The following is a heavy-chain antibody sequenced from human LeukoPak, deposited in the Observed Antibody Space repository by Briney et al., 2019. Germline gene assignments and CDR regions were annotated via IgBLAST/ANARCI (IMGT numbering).Heavy chain of an antibody. CDR3: AKDMQWELLVVGAFDI. D-gene: IGHD1-26*01. CDR1: GFTFDDYA. J-gene: IGHJ3*02. CDR2: ISWNSGSI. Sequence: GGSLRLSCAASGFTFDDYAMHWVRQAPGKGLEWVSGISWNSGSIGHADSVKGRFTISRDNAKNSLYLQMNSLRAEDMALYYCAKDMQWELLVVGAFDIWGQGTMVTVSS. V-gene: IGHV3-9*03.